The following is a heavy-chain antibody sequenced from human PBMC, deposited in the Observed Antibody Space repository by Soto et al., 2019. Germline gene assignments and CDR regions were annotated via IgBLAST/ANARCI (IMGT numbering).Heavy chain of an antibody. CDR3: ARLAPSPEYGMDV. CDR2: ISYDGSNK. J-gene: IGHJ6*02. D-gene: IGHD5-12*01. V-gene: IGHV3-30-3*01. Sequence: PGGSLRLSCAASGFTFSSYAMHWVRQAPGKGLEWVAVISYDGSNKYYADSVKGRFTISRDNSKNTLYLQMNSLRAEDTAVYYCARLAPSPEYGMDVWGQGTTVTVSS. CDR1: GFTFSSYA.